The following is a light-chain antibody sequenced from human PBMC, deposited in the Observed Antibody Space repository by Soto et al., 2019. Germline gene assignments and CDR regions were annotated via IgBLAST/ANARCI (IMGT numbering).Light chain of an antibody. CDR1: SSNIGADYD. V-gene: IGLV1-40*01. J-gene: IGLJ2*01. CDR2: GNT. Sequence: QSVLTQPPSVSGAPGQRVTISCTGSSSNIGADYDVQWYQQVPGTAPKLLIYGNTNRPSGVPDRFSGSISGTSASLAISGLQAEDEADYYCQSHDSSVSAHVVFGGGTQLTVL. CDR3: QSHDSSVSAHVV.